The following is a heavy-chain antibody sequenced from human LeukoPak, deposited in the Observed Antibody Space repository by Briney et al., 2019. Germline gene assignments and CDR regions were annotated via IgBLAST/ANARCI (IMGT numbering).Heavy chain of an antibody. Sequence: GGSLRLSCAASGFTFSSYSMNWVRQAPGKGLEWVSSISSSSTYIYYADSVKGRFTISRDNAKSSLYLQMDSLRAEDTAVYYCARGYAVGAFDIWGQGTMVTVSS. D-gene: IGHD2-15*01. V-gene: IGHV3-21*01. CDR1: GFTFSSYS. J-gene: IGHJ3*02. CDR2: ISSSSTYI. CDR3: ARGYAVGAFDI.